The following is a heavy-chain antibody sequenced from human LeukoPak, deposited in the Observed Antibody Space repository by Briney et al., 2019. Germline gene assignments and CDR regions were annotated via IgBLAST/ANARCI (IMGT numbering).Heavy chain of an antibody. D-gene: IGHD1-26*01. Sequence: GASLKIFCKGSGYSFTSYWFRWVLQLPAKNLVWLGRIVPDDSYTNYSPSFQGLVTISADKSISTAYLQWSSLKASDTAMYYCARHFGGSYYDDYWGQGTLVTVSS. CDR3: ARHFGGSYYDDY. V-gene: IGHV5-10-1*01. J-gene: IGHJ4*02. CDR2: IVPDDSYT. CDR1: GYSFTSYW.